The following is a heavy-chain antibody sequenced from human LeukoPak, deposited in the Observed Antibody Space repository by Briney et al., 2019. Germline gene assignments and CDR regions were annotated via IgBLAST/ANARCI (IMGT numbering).Heavy chain of an antibody. D-gene: IGHD3-9*01. Sequence: SETLSLTCTVSGGSISSSSYYWGWIRQPPGKGLEWIGSIYYSGSTYYNPSLKSRVTISVDTSKNQFSLKLSSVTAADTAVYYCERGPNYDILTGYYPFDYWGQGTLVTVSS. V-gene: IGHV4-39*07. J-gene: IGHJ4*02. CDR2: IYYSGST. CDR3: ERGPNYDILTGYYPFDY. CDR1: GGSISSSSYY.